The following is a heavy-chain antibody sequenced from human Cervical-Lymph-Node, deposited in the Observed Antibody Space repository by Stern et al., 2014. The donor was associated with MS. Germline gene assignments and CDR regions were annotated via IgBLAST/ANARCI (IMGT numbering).Heavy chain of an antibody. Sequence: EVQLEESGGGLVQPGGSLRLSCAASGFTFSNFSIHWVRQAPGKGLEWISSISSSGTTHYGGALNGRFTLTRDNAKNSLYLHRSSLRDEDTAVYYCATLDSWGQGTLVTVSS. CDR1: GFTFSNFS. CDR3: ATLDS. CDR2: ISSSGTT. V-gene: IGHV3-48*02. J-gene: IGHJ5*01.